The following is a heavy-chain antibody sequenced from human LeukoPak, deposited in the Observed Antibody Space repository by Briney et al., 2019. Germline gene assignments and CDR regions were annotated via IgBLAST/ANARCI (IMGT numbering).Heavy chain of an antibody. CDR3: ARGPRAYSGNPSYFFDH. CDR1: GFTFSSYG. D-gene: IGHD1-26*01. J-gene: IGHJ4*02. CDR2: IWFDGSNK. V-gene: IGHV3-33*01. Sequence: HSGRSLRLSCAASGFTFSSYGMHWVRQAPGKGLEWVAVIWFDGSNKYYADSVKGRFTISRDNSKNTLYMQMNSLRAEDTAVYYCARGPRAYSGNPSYFFDHWGQGTLVTVSS.